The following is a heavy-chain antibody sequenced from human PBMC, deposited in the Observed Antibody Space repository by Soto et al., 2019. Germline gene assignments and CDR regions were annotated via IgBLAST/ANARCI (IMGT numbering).Heavy chain of an antibody. J-gene: IGHJ4*02. CDR2: IYNSGST. Sequence: SETLSLTCTVSGGSISSYYWSWIRQPPGKGLEWIGYIYNSGSTNYNPSLKSRVTISVDTSKNQFSLKLSSVTAADTAVYYCARHYGDGYDYVDYWGQGTLVTVYS. CDR3: ARHYGDGYDYVDY. CDR1: GGSISSYY. V-gene: IGHV4-59*08. D-gene: IGHD5-12*01.